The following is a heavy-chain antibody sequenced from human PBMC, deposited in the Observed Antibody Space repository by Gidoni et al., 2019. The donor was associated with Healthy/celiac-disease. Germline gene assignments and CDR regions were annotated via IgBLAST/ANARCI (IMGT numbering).Heavy chain of an antibody. J-gene: IGHJ6*02. V-gene: IGHV4-4*07. CDR3: AREATLVEQLVPYYYGMDV. CDR1: GGSIRPYY. Sequence: QVQLQESGPGLVKPSETLSLTCTVSGGSIRPYYWSWIRLPAGKGLEWIGRIYTSGSTNYSPSLKSRVTMSVDTSKNQFSLKLSSVTAADTAVYYCAREATLVEQLVPYYYGMDVWGQGTTVTVSS. CDR2: IYTSGST. D-gene: IGHD6-13*01.